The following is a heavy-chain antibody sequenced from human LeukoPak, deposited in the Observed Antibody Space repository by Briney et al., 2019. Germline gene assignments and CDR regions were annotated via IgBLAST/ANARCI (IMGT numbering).Heavy chain of an antibody. CDR1: GGSISSYY. CDR2: IYTSGST. Sequence: PSETLSLTCTVSGGSISSYYWSWIRQPAGKGLEWIGRIYTSGSTNYNPSLKSRVTMSVDMSKNQFSLKLSSVTAADMAVYYCARQGSYGDYMLVDYWGQGTRVTVSS. D-gene: IGHD4-17*01. V-gene: IGHV4-4*07. CDR3: ARQGSYGDYMLVDY. J-gene: IGHJ4*02.